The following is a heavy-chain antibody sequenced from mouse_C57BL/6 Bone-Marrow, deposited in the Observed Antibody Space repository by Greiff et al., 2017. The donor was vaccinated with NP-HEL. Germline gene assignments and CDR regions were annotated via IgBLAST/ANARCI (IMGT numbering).Heavy chain of an antibody. Sequence: EVHLVESGGGLVQPGGSLKLSCAASGFTFSDYYMYWVRQTPEKRLEWVAYISNGGGSTYYPDTVKGRFTISRDNAKNTLYLQMSRLKSEDTAMYYCARLLIYYYGSSPYAMDYCGQGTSVTVSS. CDR2: ISNGGGST. CDR1: GFTFSDYY. CDR3: ARLLIYYYGSSPYAMDY. V-gene: IGHV5-12*01. J-gene: IGHJ4*01. D-gene: IGHD1-1*01.